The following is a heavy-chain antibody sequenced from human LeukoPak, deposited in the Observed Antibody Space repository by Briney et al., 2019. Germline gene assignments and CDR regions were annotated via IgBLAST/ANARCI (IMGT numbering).Heavy chain of an antibody. CDR2: IYTIGST. Sequence: SETLSVTCTVSVGSISSYYWSWIRQPAGKGLEWIGRIYTIGSTNYNPSLKSRVTMSVDTSKNQFSLKLSSVTAADTAVYYCARDQRYSSGWASYYYYGMDVWGQGTTVTVSS. CDR1: VGSISSYY. J-gene: IGHJ6*02. V-gene: IGHV4-4*07. CDR3: ARDQRYSSGWASYYYYGMDV. D-gene: IGHD6-19*01.